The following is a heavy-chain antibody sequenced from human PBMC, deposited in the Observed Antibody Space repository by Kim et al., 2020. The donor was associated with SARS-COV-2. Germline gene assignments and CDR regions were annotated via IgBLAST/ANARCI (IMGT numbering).Heavy chain of an antibody. Sequence: SETLSLTCAVYGGSFSGYYWSWIRQPPGKGLEWIGEINHSGSTNYNPSLKSRVTISVDTSKNQFSLKLSSVTAADTAVYYCARGNTYYYMDVWGKGTTVTVS. CDR1: GGSFSGYY. CDR2: INHSGST. V-gene: IGHV4-34*01. CDR3: ARGNTYYYMDV. J-gene: IGHJ6*03.